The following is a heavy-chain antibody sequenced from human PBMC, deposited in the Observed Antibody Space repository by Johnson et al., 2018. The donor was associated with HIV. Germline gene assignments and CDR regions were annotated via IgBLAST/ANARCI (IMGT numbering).Heavy chain of an antibody. Sequence: VQLVESGGGVVQPGRSLRLSCAASGFTFSSYAMHWVRQAPGKGLEWVVVISYDGSNKYYADSVKGRFTISRDNSKNTLYLQMNSLRAEDTAVYYCAKGGPVLQFLEWLPGRAFDIWGQGTMVTVSS. V-gene: IGHV3-30*04. CDR3: AKGGPVLQFLEWLPGRAFDI. D-gene: IGHD3-3*01. J-gene: IGHJ3*02. CDR1: GFTFSSYA. CDR2: ISYDGSNK.